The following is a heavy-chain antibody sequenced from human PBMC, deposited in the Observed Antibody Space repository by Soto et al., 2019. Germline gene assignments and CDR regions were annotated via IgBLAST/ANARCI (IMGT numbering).Heavy chain of an antibody. V-gene: IGHV3-48*02. CDR2: ISTTSFTI. Sequence: GGSLSLSCAASCFSFITYNMVSVRQAPVKVPEWIAYISTTSFTIYYADSVKGRFTISRDNDRNSLYLEMNSLRDEDTAVYYCARDRCYDGTCYSASDSWGQGTLVTVSS. J-gene: IGHJ5*01. D-gene: IGHD2-15*01. CDR1: CFSFITYN. CDR3: ARDRCYDGTCYSASDS.